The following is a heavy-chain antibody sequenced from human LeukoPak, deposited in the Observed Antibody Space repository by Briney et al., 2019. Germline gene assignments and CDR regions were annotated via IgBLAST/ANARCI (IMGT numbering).Heavy chain of an antibody. CDR2: IYYSEST. J-gene: IGHJ4*02. V-gene: IGHV4-59*01. CDR1: GGSISSYY. D-gene: IGHD2-15*01. Sequence: PSETLSLTCTVSGGSISSYYWTWIRQPPGKGLEWIGYIYYSESTNYNPSLQSRVTISVDTSKNQFSLKLSSVTAADTAVYYCARVGYCSGGSCYFTWDYWGQGTLVTVSS. CDR3: ARVGYCSGGSCYFTWDY.